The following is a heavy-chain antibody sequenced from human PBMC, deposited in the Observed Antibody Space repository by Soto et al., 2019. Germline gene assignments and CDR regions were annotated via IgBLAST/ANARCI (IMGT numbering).Heavy chain of an antibody. V-gene: IGHV2-5*02. J-gene: IGHJ4*02. CDR1: GFSLTTTHMG. CDR2: IYWDYDK. CDR3: AHAGDYDLLSFDH. D-gene: IGHD4-17*01. Sequence: QITLKESGPPLVRPAQTLTLTCAFSGFSLTTTHMGVAWIRQPPGKALEWLALIYWDYDKRYSPSLKNRLAISKDTSRNRVVLTITNMNPEDTGTYFCAHAGDYDLLSFDHWGPGTLVTVSS.